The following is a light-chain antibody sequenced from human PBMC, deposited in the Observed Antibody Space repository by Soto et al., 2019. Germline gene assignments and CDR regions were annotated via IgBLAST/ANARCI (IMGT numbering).Light chain of an antibody. CDR3: QQRHMCPIT. Sequence: EVVLTQSPVTLSLSPGDRATLSCRASQSFRGLLAWYQQKHGQAPRLLIYDAYNRATGIPPRFSGSGSGTDFTLTISSLEPEDSAVYYCQQRHMCPITFGQGTRLEIK. V-gene: IGKV3-11*01. J-gene: IGKJ5*01. CDR2: DAY. CDR1: QSFRGL.